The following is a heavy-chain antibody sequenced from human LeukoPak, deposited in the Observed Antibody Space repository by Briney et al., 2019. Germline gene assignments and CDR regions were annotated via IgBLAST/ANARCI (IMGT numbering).Heavy chain of an antibody. V-gene: IGHV3-53*01. CDR1: GFTFSSYA. D-gene: IGHD1-26*01. CDR2: IHSGGST. CDR3: ARVGSTLPFDY. Sequence: AGGSLRLSCAASGFTFSSYAMSWVRQAPGKGLEWVSVIHSGGSTHYADSVKGRFSISRDNSKNTLYLQMNSLRADDTAVYYCARVGSTLPFDYWGQGTLVTVSS. J-gene: IGHJ4*02.